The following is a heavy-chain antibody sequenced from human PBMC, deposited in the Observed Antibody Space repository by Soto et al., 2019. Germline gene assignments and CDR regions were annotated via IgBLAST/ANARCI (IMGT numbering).Heavy chain of an antibody. V-gene: IGHV5-51*01. CDR3: ARLGAGRGAEALDY. D-gene: IGHD3-10*01. CDR2: IYPGDSLI. J-gene: IGHJ4*02. CDR1: AYTFSDFW. Sequence: GESLKISCKGSAYTFSDFWIVWVRQMPGKGLEWMGIIYPGDSLITYSPSFEGLITISADRSTTTASLQWRSLKASDSAMYYCARLGAGRGAEALDYWGQGTLVTVSS.